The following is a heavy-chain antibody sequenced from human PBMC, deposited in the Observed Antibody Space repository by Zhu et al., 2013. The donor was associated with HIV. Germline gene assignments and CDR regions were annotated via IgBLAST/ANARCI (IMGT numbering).Heavy chain of an antibody. CDR1: GGTFSSYA. J-gene: IGHJ4*02. D-gene: IGHD1-1*01. Sequence: QVQLVQSGAEVKKPGSSVKVSCKASGGTFSSYAISWVRQAPGQGLEWMGGIIPIFGTANYAQKFQGRVTITADESTSTAYMELSSLRSEDTAVYYCARAALPNRPIPGTNYFDYWGQGTLVTVSS. V-gene: IGHV1-69*12. CDR3: ARAALPNRPIPGTNYFDY. CDR2: IIPIFGTA.